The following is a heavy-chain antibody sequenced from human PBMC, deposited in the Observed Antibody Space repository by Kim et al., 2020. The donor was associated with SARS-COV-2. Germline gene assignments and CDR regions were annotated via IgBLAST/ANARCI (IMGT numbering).Heavy chain of an antibody. J-gene: IGHJ4*02. Sequence: YNPSLKSRVTISVHTSKNQFSLKLSSVTAADTALYYCAGKFSSSWFSFDYWGQGTLVTVSS. CDR3: AGKFSSSWFSFDY. D-gene: IGHD6-13*01. V-gene: IGHV4-39*07.